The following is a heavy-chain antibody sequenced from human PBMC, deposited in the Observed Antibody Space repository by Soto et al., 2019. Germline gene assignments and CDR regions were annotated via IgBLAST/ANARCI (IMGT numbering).Heavy chain of an antibody. CDR2: IIPIFGTA. J-gene: IGHJ6*02. Sequence: QVQLVQSGAEVKKPGSSVKVSCKASGGTFSSYAISWVRQAPGQGLEWMGGIIPIFGTANYAQKFQGRVTIPGEESTSRAYRGRSSLRSEDAAVYYCARGKWYGDYYYGMDVGGQGTTVTVS. CDR1: GGTFSSYA. V-gene: IGHV1-69*01. D-gene: IGHD4-17*01. CDR3: ARGKWYGDYYYGMDV.